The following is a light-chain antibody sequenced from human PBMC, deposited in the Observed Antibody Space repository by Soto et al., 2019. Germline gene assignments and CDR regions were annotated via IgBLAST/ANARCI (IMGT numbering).Light chain of an antibody. J-gene: IGKJ2*01. CDR3: LQATQCPHT. V-gene: IGKV2-24*01. Sequence: DIVMTQTPLSSPVTLGQPASISCRSSQSLLDSDGDTSLSWLQQRPGQPPRLLIYKTSSRFSGVPDRFSGSGAGTDFTLKISRVEVEDFGVYYCLQATQCPHTFGQGTKLEI. CDR1: QSLLDSDGDTS. CDR2: KTS.